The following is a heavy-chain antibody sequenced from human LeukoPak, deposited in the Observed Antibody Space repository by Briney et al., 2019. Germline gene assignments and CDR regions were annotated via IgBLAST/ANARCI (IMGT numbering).Heavy chain of an antibody. CDR2: INWNGGST. Sequence: GGSLRLFCAASGFTFDDYGMSWVRQAPGKGLEWVSGINWNGGSTGYADSVKGRFTISRDNAKNSLYLQMNSLRAEDTALYYCARDRFLEWLLPFDYWGQGTLVTVSS. J-gene: IGHJ4*02. V-gene: IGHV3-20*04. CDR1: GFTFDDYG. D-gene: IGHD3-3*01. CDR3: ARDRFLEWLLPFDY.